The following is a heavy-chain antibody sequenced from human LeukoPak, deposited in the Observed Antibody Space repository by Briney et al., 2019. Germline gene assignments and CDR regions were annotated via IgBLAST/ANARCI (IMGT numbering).Heavy chain of an antibody. CDR2: ISDTGRRT. Sequence: GGSLRLSCAASGFTFSDYAMSSVRQAAGKGLEWVSGISDTGRRTYYTDSVQGRFTISRDESNKTVYLLMNTLRAEDTAVYFCARHDRFIPYWGQGTLVTVSS. D-gene: IGHD3-16*01. J-gene: IGHJ4*02. CDR3: ARHDRFIPY. CDR1: GFTFSDYA. V-gene: IGHV3-23*01.